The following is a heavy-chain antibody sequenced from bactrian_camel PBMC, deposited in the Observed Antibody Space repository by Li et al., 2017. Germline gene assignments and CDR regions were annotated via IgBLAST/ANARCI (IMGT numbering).Heavy chain of an antibody. D-gene: IGHD6*01. J-gene: IGHJ6*01. CDR1: GFTFGTYT. V-gene: IGHV3S40*01. CDR3: AADCGGAWYGGGGSKNDFGY. CDR2: VNMGSDST. Sequence: QLVESGGGLVQPGGSLRLSCAASGFTFGTYTMMTWLRQAPGKGLEWLSAVNMGSDSTYYADSVKGRFTISQDTAKNSVYLQMNSLKPEDTAMYYCAADCGGAWYGGGGSKNDFGYRGQGTQVTVS.